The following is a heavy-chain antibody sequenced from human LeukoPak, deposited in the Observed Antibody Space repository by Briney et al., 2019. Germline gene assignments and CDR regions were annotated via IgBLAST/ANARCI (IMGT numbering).Heavy chain of an antibody. CDR1: GGSISSYY. J-gene: IGHJ3*02. D-gene: IGHD6-13*01. Sequence: SETLSLTCTVSGGSISSYYWSWIRQPPGKGLEWIGYIYYSGSTNYNPSLKSRVTISVDTSKNQFSLKLSSVTAADTAVYYCARGHSSWYVRDAFDIWGQGTMVTVSS. CDR3: ARGHSSWYVRDAFDI. V-gene: IGHV4-59*01. CDR2: IYYSGST.